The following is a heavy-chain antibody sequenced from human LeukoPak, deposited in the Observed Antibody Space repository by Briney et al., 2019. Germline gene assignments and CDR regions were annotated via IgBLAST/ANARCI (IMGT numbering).Heavy chain of an antibody. V-gene: IGHV3-66*01. CDR2: IYSGGST. Sequence: GGSLRLSCAASGFTVSSNYMSWVRQAPGKGLEWVSVIYSGGSTYYADSLKGRFTISRDNAKHSLFLQMDSLRVEDTAVYYCARDEAFLGWFDPWGQGTLVTVSS. J-gene: IGHJ5*02. CDR1: GFTVSSNY. D-gene: IGHD3-3*01. CDR3: ARDEAFLGWFDP.